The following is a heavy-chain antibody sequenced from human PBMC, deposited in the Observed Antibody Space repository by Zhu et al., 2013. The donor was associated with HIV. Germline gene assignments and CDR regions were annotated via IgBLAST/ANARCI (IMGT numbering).Heavy chain of an antibody. J-gene: IGHJ5*02. CDR2: INPRGGVT. CDR1: GYTFRDYY. Sequence: QVQLVQSGPEVKEPGASVIVSCKASGYTFRDYYIHWVRQAPGQGLEWMGWINPRGGVTKYAQKFQGRITMTSDTSSNTAYMDLSSLKFDDSAVYYCAREKDHWNGYDNSFDPWGQGALVTVSS. CDR3: AREKDHWNGYDNSFDP. V-gene: IGHV1-2*02. D-gene: IGHD1-1*01.